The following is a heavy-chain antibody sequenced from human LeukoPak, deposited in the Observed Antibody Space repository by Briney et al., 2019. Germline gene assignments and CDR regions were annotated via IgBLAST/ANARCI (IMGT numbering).Heavy chain of an antibody. J-gene: IGHJ3*02. Sequence: PGGSLRLSCAASGFSIGDFAMQWVRQVPGKGLEWVAGISWNSDTVGYVDSVKGRFTISRDNAKNSLYLQMNRLRVEDTAVYYCASRTWIGAGHYAFDIWGQGTMVTVSS. CDR1: GFSIGDFA. CDR3: ASRTWIGAGHYAFDI. CDR2: ISWNSDTV. D-gene: IGHD5-12*01. V-gene: IGHV3-9*01.